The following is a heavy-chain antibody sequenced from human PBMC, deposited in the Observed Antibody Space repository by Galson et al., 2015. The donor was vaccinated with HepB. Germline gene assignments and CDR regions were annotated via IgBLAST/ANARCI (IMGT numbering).Heavy chain of an antibody. CDR3: SGEVTMVRGENWFDP. J-gene: IGHJ5*02. Sequence: SVKVSCKASGGTFSSYTISWVRQAPGQGLEWMGRIIPILGIANYAQKFQGRVTITADKSTSTAYMELSSLRSEDTAVYYCSGEVTMVRGENWFDPWGQGTLVTVSS. D-gene: IGHD3-10*01. CDR2: IIPILGIA. CDR1: GGTFSSYT. V-gene: IGHV1-69*02.